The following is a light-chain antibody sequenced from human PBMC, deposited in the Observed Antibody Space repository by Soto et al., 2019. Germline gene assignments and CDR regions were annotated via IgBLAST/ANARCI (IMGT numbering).Light chain of an antibody. CDR2: AAS. J-gene: IGKJ4*01. Sequence: EIVLTQSPGTLSLSPGERATLSCRASQSVSSSYLAWYQQKPGQAPRLLIYAASSRATGIPDRFSGSGYGTDFTLTMSRLEPEDFAVYYCQQYGSSPLTFGGGTKVEIK. CDR3: QQYGSSPLT. V-gene: IGKV3-20*01. CDR1: QSVSSSY.